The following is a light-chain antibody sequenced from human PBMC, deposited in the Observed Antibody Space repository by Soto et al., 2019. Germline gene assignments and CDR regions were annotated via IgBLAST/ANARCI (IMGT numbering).Light chain of an antibody. Sequence: DIVMTQSPEYLAVSLGERATINCRSSQSILYSSNNKNLIAWYQQKPGQPPKLLIYWASTRQSGVPDRFSGSGSGRDFTLTISSLQAEDVAVYYCHQYYSPPRYTFGQGTRLGIK. J-gene: IGKJ2*01. V-gene: IGKV4-1*01. CDR1: QSILYSSNNKNL. CDR3: HQYYSPPRYT. CDR2: WAS.